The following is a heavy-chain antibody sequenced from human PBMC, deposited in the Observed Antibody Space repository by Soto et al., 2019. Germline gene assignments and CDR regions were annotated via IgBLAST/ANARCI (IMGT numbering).Heavy chain of an antibody. CDR1: GGSFSGYY. D-gene: IGHD6-6*01. V-gene: IGHV4-34*01. CDR3: ARGGKARGVRRFSWFDP. CDR2: INHSGST. Sequence: LSLTCAVYGGSFSGYYWSWIRQPPGKGLEWIGEINHSGSTNYNPSLKSRVTISVDTSKNQFSLKLSSVTAADTAVYYCARGGKARGVRRFSWFDPWGQGTLVTVS. J-gene: IGHJ5*02.